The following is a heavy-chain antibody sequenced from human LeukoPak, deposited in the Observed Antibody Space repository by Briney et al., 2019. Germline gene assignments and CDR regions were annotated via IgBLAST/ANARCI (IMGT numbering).Heavy chain of an antibody. CDR1: GFTFSSYG. CDR3: AKSGQGGHYYYMDV. D-gene: IGHD3-16*01. CDR2: ISGSGGST. V-gene: IGHV3-23*01. Sequence: GGSLRLSCAASGFTFSSYGMSWVRQAPGKGLEWVSAISGSGGSTYYADSVKGRFTISRDNSKNTLYLQMNSLRAEDTAVYYCAKSGQGGHYYYMDVWGKGTTVTVSS. J-gene: IGHJ6*03.